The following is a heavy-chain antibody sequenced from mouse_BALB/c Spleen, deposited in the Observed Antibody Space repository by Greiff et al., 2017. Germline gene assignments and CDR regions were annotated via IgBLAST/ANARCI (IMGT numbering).Heavy chain of an antibody. CDR1: GYTFTSYV. Sequence: VQLQQSGPELVKPGASVKMSCKASGYTFTSYVMHWVKQKPGQGLEWIGYINPYNDGTKYNDKFKGKATLTSDKSSSTAYMELSSLTSEDSAVYYCASQRIYYGTSFAYWGQGTLVTVSA. D-gene: IGHD2-1*01. CDR2: INPYNDGT. J-gene: IGHJ3*01. V-gene: IGHV1-14*01. CDR3: ASQRIYYGTSFAY.